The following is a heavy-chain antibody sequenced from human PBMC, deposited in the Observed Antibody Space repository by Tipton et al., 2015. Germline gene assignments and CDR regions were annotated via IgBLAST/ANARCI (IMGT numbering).Heavy chain of an antibody. D-gene: IGHD3-16*01. V-gene: IGHV4-59*01. J-gene: IGHJ4*02. CDR2: LFYNGNT. Sequence: GLVKPSETLSLTCTVSGDSISSYYWSWIRQPPGKGLEWIGHLFYNGNTNYNPSLKSRVTISVDTSENRFSLRLTSVTAADTAMYYCARDSGGFYENRWGSYPEGYFDSWGQGTLVTVSS. CDR3: ARDSGGFYENRWGSYPEGYFDS. CDR1: GDSISSYY.